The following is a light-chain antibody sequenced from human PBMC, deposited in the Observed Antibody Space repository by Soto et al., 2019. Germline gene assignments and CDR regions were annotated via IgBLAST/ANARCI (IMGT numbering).Light chain of an antibody. Sequence: EVVLTQSQGTLSVSPGDRATLSCRARQSVSSVSLAWYQQKPGQAPRLLIYGASSRATGIPERFSGSGSETDLTLIISRLEREDFAVYYCQQYCSSRLIFGGGTKVEIK. CDR1: QSVSSVS. CDR2: GAS. J-gene: IGKJ4*01. V-gene: IGKV3-20*01. CDR3: QQYCSSRLI.